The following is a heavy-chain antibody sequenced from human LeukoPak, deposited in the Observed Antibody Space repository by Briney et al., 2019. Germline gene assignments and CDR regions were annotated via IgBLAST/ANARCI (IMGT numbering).Heavy chain of an antibody. CDR2: IGPHSTFT. CDR3: VREGEGPLSKDFDY. J-gene: IGHJ4*02. D-gene: IGHD2/OR15-2a*01. CDR1: GFTFTDHY. V-gene: IGHV1-2*02. Sequence: ASMKVSCKSSGFTFTDHYIHWVRQSPGQGLEWMGYIGPHSTFTSSPQEFQGRVTMTRDASMSTAYMELTRLTSDDTAVYYCVREGEGPLSKDFDYWGQGTLVTVSS.